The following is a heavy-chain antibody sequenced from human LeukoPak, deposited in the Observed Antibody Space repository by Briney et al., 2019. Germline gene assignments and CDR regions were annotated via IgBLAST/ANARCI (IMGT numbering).Heavy chain of an antibody. CDR2: TYYSGST. J-gene: IGHJ5*02. Sequence: SQTLSLTCAVSGGSISSGGYSWSWIRQPPGKGLEWIGYTYYSGSTYYNPSLKSRVTISVDRSKNQFSLKLSSVTAADTAVYYCARGPRGCSSTSCTTNWFDPWGQGTLVTVSS. D-gene: IGHD2-2*01. CDR1: GGSISSGGYS. CDR3: ARGPRGCSSTSCTTNWFDP. V-gene: IGHV4-30-2*01.